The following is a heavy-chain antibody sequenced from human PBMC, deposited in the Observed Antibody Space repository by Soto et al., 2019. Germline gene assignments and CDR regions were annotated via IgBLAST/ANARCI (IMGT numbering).Heavy chain of an antibody. Sequence: QVQLQESGPGLVKPSETLSLTCTVSGGSISSTTYYWAWIRQPPGKGLEWIGSVYYTGITYYSPSLKSRVSISIDTSKNQFSLKLNSVTAADTAVYYCARRENCVTTSCSYYFDFWGQGTLVTVSS. J-gene: IGHJ4*02. V-gene: IGHV4-39*01. D-gene: IGHD2-2*01. CDR2: VYYTGIT. CDR1: GGSISSTTYY. CDR3: ARRENCVTTSCSYYFDF.